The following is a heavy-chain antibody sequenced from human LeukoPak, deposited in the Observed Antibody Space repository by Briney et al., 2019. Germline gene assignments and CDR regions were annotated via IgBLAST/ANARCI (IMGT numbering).Heavy chain of an antibody. CDR2: IKSKTDGGTT. D-gene: IGHD6-13*01. CDR1: GFTYGNAG. CDR3: GAGTGRSDFDY. Sequence: GGCLRLSCAASGFTYGNAGMSWVRLAPGKGLEWVGRIKSKTDGGTTDHAAPVKGRCTISRDDSKNTLYLQMNSLKTEDTAVYYCGAGTGRSDFDYWGQGTLVTVSS. V-gene: IGHV3-15*01. J-gene: IGHJ4*02.